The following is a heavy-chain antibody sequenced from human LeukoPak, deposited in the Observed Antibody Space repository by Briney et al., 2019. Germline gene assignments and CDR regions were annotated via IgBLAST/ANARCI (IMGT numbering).Heavy chain of an antibody. Sequence: SQTLSLTFAISGDSVSSNSAAWNWIRQSPSRGLEWLGRTYYRSKWYNDYAVSVKSRITINPDTSKNQFSLQLDSVTPEDTAVYYCARGTSIAAAGTDLDYWGQGSLVTVSS. CDR2: TYYRSKWYN. J-gene: IGHJ4*02. CDR3: ARGTSIAAAGTDLDY. CDR1: GDSVSSNSAA. V-gene: IGHV6-1*01. D-gene: IGHD6-13*01.